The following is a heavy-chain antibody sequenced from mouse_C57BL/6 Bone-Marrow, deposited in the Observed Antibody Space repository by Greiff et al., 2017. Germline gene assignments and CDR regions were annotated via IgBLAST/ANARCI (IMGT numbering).Heavy chain of an antibody. J-gene: IGHJ2*01. Sequence: QVQLQQSGAELVRPGTSVKVSCKASGYAFTNYLIEWVKQRPGQGLEWIGVINPGSGGTNYNEKFKGKATLTADKSSSTAYMQLSSLTSEDSAVYFCARERRRRDGGGFDYWGQGTTLTVSS. CDR1: GYAFTNYL. CDR3: ARERRRRDGGGFDY. V-gene: IGHV1-54*01. D-gene: IGHD3-3*01. CDR2: INPGSGGT.